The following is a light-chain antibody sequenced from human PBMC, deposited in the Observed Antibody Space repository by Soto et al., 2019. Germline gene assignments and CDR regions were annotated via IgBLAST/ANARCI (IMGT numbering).Light chain of an antibody. CDR2: GAS. J-gene: IGKJ3*01. V-gene: IGKV1-9*01. Sequence: IQLTQSPSSLSASVGDRVTITCRASPGIINYLAWYQQKPGKAPKLLIYGASTWPSGVPSRFGGSGSGTDFTLTVSSLQPEDFATYYCQRLFMYPPTFGPGTKVDIK. CDR1: PGIINY. CDR3: QRLFMYPPT.